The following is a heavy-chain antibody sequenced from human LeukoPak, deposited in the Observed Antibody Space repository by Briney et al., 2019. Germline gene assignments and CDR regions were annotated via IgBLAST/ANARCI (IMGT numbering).Heavy chain of an antibody. CDR2: ISSSGSTT. CDR1: GFTFSSYA. V-gene: IGHV3-48*03. J-gene: IGHJ4*02. Sequence: PGGSLRLSCSASGFTFSSYAMHWVRQAPGKGLEWVSHISSSGSTTYYADSVKGRFTISRDNAKNSLYLQMNSLRAEDTAVYYCASPQYYFDYWGQGTLVTVSS. D-gene: IGHD5-24*01. CDR3: ASPQYYFDY.